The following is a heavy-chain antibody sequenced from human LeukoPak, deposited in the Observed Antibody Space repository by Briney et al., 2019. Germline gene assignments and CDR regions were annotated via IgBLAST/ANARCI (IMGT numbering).Heavy chain of an antibody. V-gene: IGHV4-61*02. D-gene: IGHD1-26*01. CDR3: ARDREVGATGYYFDY. J-gene: IGHJ4*02. CDR2: IYTSGST. CDR1: GGSISSGSYY. Sequence: SETLSLTCTVSGGSISSGSYYWSWIRRPAGKGLEWIGRIYTSGSTTYNSSLKSRATISLDTSKDHFSLRLSSVTAADTAVYYCARDREVGATGYYFDYWGQGTLVTVSS.